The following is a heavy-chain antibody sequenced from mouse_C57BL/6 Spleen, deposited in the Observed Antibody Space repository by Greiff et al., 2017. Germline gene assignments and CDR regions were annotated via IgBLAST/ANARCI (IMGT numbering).Heavy chain of an antibody. Sequence: VQLQQSGAELVRPGASVTLSCKASGYTFTDYEMHWVKQTPVHGLEWIGAIDPETGGTDYNQKFKGKAILTADKSSSTAYMELHILTSEDSAVYDCTRGRSTTVPTMDYWGQGTSVTVSS. CDR1: GYTFTDYE. D-gene: IGHD2-13*01. CDR2: IDPETGGT. V-gene: IGHV1-15*01. CDR3: TRGRSTTVPTMDY. J-gene: IGHJ4*01.